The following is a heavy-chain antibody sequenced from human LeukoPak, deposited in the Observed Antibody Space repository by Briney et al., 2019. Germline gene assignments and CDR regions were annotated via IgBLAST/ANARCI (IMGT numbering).Heavy chain of an antibody. CDR1: GGSFSGYY. CDR3: ARGRPYYDFWRGYEPFDY. J-gene: IGHJ4*02. D-gene: IGHD3-3*01. Sequence: PSETLSLTCAVYGGSFSGYYWSWIRQPPGKGLEWIGEINHSGSTNYNPSLKSRVTISVDTSKDQFPLKLNSVTAADTAVYYCARGRPYYDFWRGYEPFDYWGQGTLVTVSS. CDR2: INHSGST. V-gene: IGHV4-34*01.